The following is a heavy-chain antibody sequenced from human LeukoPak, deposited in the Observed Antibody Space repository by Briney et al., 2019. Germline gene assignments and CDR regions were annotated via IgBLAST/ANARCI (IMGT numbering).Heavy chain of an antibody. D-gene: IGHD2-8*02. CDR3: ARDRESFSSGGVENWFDP. V-gene: IGHV4-59*11. Sequence: PSETLSLTCTVSGGSISSHYWSWIRQPPGEGLEWIGHIYYSGSTNYNPSLKSRVTISVDTSKNQFSLKLSSVTAADTAVYYCARDRESFSSGGVENWFDPWGQGTLVTVSS. CDR1: GGSISSHY. J-gene: IGHJ5*02. CDR2: IYYSGST.